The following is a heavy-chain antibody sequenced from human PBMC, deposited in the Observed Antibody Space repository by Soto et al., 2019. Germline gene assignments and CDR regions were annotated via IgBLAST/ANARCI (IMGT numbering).Heavy chain of an antibody. Sequence: GSSVKVSCKASGRTFPSNSIRWLRQAPGQGHECKKGLIPIFGTENYAQKFQGRVTISADTSTSTAYMELSSLRSEDTAVYYCARERVAAGAFVYWG. CDR3: ARERVAAGAFVY. D-gene: IGHD6-25*01. V-gene: IGHV1-69*06. J-gene: IGHJ4*01. CDR1: GRTFPSNS. CDR2: LIPIFGTE.